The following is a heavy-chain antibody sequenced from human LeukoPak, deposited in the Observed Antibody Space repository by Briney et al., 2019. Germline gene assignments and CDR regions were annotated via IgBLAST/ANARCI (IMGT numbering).Heavy chain of an antibody. CDR2: IYYSGST. Sequence: SETLSLTCTVSGGSISSSSYYRGWIRQPPGKGLEWIGSIYYSGSTYYNPSLKSRVTISVDTSKNQFSLKLSSVTAADTAVYYCARGASSSSLDYWGQGTLVTVSS. D-gene: IGHD6-6*01. J-gene: IGHJ4*02. V-gene: IGHV4-39*01. CDR3: ARGASSSSLDY. CDR1: GGSISSSSYY.